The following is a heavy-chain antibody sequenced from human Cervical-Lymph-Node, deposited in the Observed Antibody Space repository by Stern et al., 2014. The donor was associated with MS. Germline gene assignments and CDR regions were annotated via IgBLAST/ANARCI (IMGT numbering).Heavy chain of an antibody. V-gene: IGHV3-30-3*01. CDR2: RSYDGVNA. CDR3: SSPPPSDY. J-gene: IGHJ4*02. CDR1: GFTLSSYA. Sequence: VQLVESGGGVVQPGGSLRLSCAASGFTLSSYAMHWVRQAPGKGLEWVAARSYDGVNAYYADAVRGRVTVSRNNSKNTLYLHMDRLRGDDTAFYYCSSPPPSDYWGQGTLVTVSA.